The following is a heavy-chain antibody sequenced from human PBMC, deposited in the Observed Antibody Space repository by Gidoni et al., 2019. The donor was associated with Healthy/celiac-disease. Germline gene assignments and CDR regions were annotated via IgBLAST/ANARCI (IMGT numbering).Heavy chain of an antibody. D-gene: IGHD1-26*01. Sequence: QVQLQQRGAGLLKPSETPSLTCAVYGGSFSGYYWSWNRQPPGKGLEWIGEINHSGSTNYNPSLKSRVTISVDTSKNQFSLKLSSVTAADTAVYYCARAGVGATNLFDIWGQGTMVTVSS. CDR3: ARAGVGATNLFDI. V-gene: IGHV4-34*01. CDR2: INHSGST. CDR1: GGSFSGYY. J-gene: IGHJ3*02.